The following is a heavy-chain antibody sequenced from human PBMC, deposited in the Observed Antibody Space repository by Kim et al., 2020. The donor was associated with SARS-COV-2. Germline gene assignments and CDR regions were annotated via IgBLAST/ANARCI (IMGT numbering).Heavy chain of an antibody. CDR2: INAGNGNT. J-gene: IGHJ5*02. D-gene: IGHD3-10*01. V-gene: IGHV1-3*01. Sequence: ASVKVSCKASGYTFTSYAMHWVRQAPGQRLEWMGWINAGNGNTKYSKKFQGRVTITRDTSASTAYMELSSLRSEDTAVYYCARDLGDIVLLWFGERGWFDPWGQGTLVTVSS. CDR1: GYTFTSYA. CDR3: ARDLGDIVLLWFGERGWFDP.